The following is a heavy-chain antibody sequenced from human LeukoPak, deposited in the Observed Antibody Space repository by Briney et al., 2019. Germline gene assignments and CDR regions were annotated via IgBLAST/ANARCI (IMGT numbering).Heavy chain of an antibody. CDR3: ASGSGGTLDY. J-gene: IGHJ4*02. V-gene: IGHV3-21*01. Sequence: PGGSLRLSCAASGLTFSRYTMNWVRQAPGKGLEWVSSISGGRDYIYYADSVKGRFTISRDNAKNSLYLQMNSLRAEDTAVYYCASGSGGTLDYWGQGTLVTVSS. CDR2: ISGGRDYI. D-gene: IGHD3-16*01. CDR1: GLTFSRYT.